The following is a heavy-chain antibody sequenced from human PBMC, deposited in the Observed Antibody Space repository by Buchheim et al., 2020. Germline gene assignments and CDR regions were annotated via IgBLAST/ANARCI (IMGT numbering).Heavy chain of an antibody. CDR2: MNPNSGNT. CDR3: ARGLPTLAYCGGDCYSFDY. D-gene: IGHD2-21*02. Sequence: QVQLVQSGAEVKKPGASVKVSCKASGYTFTSYDINWVRQATGQGLEWMGWMNPNSGNTGYAQKFQGRVTMTRNTSISTAYMELSSLRSEDTAVYYCARGLPTLAYCGGDCYSFDYWGQGTL. CDR1: GYTFTSYD. J-gene: IGHJ4*02. V-gene: IGHV1-8*01.